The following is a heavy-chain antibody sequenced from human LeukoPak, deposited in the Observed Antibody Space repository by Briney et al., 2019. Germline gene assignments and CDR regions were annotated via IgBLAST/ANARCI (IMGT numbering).Heavy chain of an antibody. J-gene: IGHJ4*02. D-gene: IGHD2-15*01. Sequence: ASVKVSCKASGYTFTSYYMHWVRQAPGQGLEWMGIINPSGGSTGYAQKFQGRVTMTRDTSTSTVYMELSSLRSEDTAVYYCARAVSSGYCSGGSCQIDYWGQGTLVTVSS. CDR3: ARAVSSGYCSGGSCQIDY. CDR1: GYTFTSYY. CDR2: INPSGGST. V-gene: IGHV1-46*01.